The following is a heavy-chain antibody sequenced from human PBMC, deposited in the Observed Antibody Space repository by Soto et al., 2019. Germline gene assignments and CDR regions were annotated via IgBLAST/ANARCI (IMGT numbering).Heavy chain of an antibody. D-gene: IGHD7-27*01. Sequence: SETLSLTCSVSGGSVRTGSYHWSWIRQPPGKGLEWIGFIPNNGSPDYNPSLKSRVVVSIDRSKNQFSLKVNSVTAADTAVYFCARIGWGGDSWGQGTLVTV. CDR3: ARIGWGGDS. J-gene: IGHJ4*02. V-gene: IGHV4-61*01. CDR2: IPNNGSP. CDR1: GGSVRTGSYH.